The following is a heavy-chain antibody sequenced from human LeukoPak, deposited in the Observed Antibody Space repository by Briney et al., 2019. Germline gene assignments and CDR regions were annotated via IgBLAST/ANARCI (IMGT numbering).Heavy chain of an antibody. CDR2: MNPNSGNT. J-gene: IGHJ6*03. Sequence: ASVKVSCKASGYTFTSYDINWVRQATGQGLEWMGWMNPNSGNTGYAQKFQGRVTMTRNTSISTAYMELSSLRSEDTAVYYCARRNKATIFGVVIQPMYYMDVWGKGTKVTVSS. D-gene: IGHD3-3*01. V-gene: IGHV1-8*01. CDR1: GYTFTSYD. CDR3: ARRNKATIFGVVIQPMYYMDV.